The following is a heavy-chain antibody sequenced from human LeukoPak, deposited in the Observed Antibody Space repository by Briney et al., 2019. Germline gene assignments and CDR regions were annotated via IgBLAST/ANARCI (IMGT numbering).Heavy chain of an antibody. D-gene: IGHD6-13*01. J-gene: IGHJ4*01. Sequence: GESLEISCKGSGYSYPTYWIGWVRQMPGRGLEWMGIIYPGDSDTRYSPSFQGQVTISVDKSISTAYLQWSSLKASDTAMYYCARAGGPYSNSDYWGQGALVTVSS. CDR1: GYSYPTYW. CDR3: ARAGGPYSNSDY. CDR2: IYPGDSDT. V-gene: IGHV5-51*01.